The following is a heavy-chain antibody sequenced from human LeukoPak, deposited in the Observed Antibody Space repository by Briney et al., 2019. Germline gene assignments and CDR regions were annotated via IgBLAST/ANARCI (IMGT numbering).Heavy chain of an antibody. Sequence: GGTLRLSCAASGFTLSSYSMNWVRQAPGKGLEWVSYISSSSGTIYYADSVKGRFTISRDNAKNSLYLQMNSLRDEDTAVYYCARGGYYGSGSCQFDYWGQGTLVTVSS. D-gene: IGHD3-10*01. V-gene: IGHV3-48*02. J-gene: IGHJ4*02. CDR3: ARGGYYGSGSCQFDY. CDR2: ISSSSGTI. CDR1: GFTLSSYS.